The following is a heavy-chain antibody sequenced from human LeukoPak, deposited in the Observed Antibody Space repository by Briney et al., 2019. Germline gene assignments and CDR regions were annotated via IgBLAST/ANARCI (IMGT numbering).Heavy chain of an antibody. Sequence: SGTLSLTCAVYGGSFSGYYWSWIRQPPGKGLEWIGEINHSGSTNYNPSLKSRVTISVDTSKNQFSLKLSSVTAADTAVYYCARGHGGNSGYWGQGTLVTVSS. J-gene: IGHJ4*02. CDR3: ARGHGGNSGY. V-gene: IGHV4-34*01. CDR1: GGSFSGYY. D-gene: IGHD4-23*01. CDR2: INHSGST.